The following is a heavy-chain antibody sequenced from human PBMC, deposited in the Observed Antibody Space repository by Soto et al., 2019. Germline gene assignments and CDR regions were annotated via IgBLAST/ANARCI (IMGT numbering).Heavy chain of an antibody. Sequence: QVQLVESGGGVVQPGRSLRLSCAASGFTFSNYAMHWVRQAPGKGLEWLAIISYDGDNEYYADSVRGRFTISRDNSKNTLYLQTNNLRHEDTAVYYCAKDGGPVYCNSPVCSAKPFDYWGQGTLVTFSS. V-gene: IGHV3-30*18. J-gene: IGHJ4*02. D-gene: IGHD2-2*01. CDR3: AKDGGPVYCNSPVCSAKPFDY. CDR1: GFTFSNYA. CDR2: ISYDGDNE.